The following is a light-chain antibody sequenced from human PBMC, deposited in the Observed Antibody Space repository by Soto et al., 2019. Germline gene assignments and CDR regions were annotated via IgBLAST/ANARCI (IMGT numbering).Light chain of an antibody. CDR1: QGISSA. V-gene: IGKV1D-13*01. Sequence: LRHPPSLPDEYTSDGVTVTCRASQGISSALAWYQQKPGKASKLLIYEASILQSGVPSRFSGSGSGTEFTLTISSLQPEDFATYYCQQCNNYPLTFGGGTKVDIK. CDR3: QQCNNYPLT. CDR2: EAS. J-gene: IGKJ4*01.